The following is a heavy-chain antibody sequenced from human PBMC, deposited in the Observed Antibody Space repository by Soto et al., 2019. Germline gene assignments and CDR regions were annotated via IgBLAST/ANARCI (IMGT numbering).Heavy chain of an antibody. CDR2: IYYSGST. D-gene: IGHD1-1*01. CDR3: ARETGTTAKYYFDY. Sequence: QVQLQESGPGLVKPSQTLSLTCTVSGGSIRRGGYYWSWIRQHPGKGREWIGYIYYSGSTYYNPSIKSRVTISVDTSKNQFSLKLSSVTAADTAVYYCARETGTTAKYYFDYWCQGSLVTVSS. CDR1: GGSIRRGGYY. J-gene: IGHJ4*02. V-gene: IGHV4-31*03.